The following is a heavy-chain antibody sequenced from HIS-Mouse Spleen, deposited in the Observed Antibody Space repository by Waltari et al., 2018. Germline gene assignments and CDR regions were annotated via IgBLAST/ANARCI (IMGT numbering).Heavy chain of an antibody. CDR3: ARSPNWGFCDY. CDR2: INPNSGGK. V-gene: IGHV1-2*02. J-gene: IGHJ4*02. D-gene: IGHD7-27*01. CDR1: GYTFTGYY. Sequence: QVQLVQSGAEVKKPGASVKVSCKASGYTFTGYYMHWVRQAPGQGLEWMGWINPNSGGKNYAQKFQGRVTMTRDTSISTAYMELSRLRSDDTAVYYCARSPNWGFCDYWGQGTLVTVSS.